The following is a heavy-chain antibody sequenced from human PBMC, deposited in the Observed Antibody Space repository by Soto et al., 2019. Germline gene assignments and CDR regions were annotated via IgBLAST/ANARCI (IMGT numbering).Heavy chain of an antibody. CDR3: ATWARLGMVDY. V-gene: IGHV1-69*02. J-gene: IGHJ4*02. CDR2: IIPILGIA. D-gene: IGHD1-26*01. CDR1: GGTFSSYT. Sequence: QVQLVQSGAEVKKPGSSVKVSCKASGGTFSSYTFNWVRQAPGQGLEWMGKIIPILGIANYAQKFQGRVTIIADKSTNTAYMELSSLRSEDTAVYYCATWARLGMVDYWGQGTLVTVSS.